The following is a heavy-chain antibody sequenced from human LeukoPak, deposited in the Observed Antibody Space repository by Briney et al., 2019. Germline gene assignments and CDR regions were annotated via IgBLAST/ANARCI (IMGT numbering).Heavy chain of an antibody. J-gene: IGHJ5*02. D-gene: IGHD3-9*01. CDR2: IIPIFGTA. CDR3: ARAVLRYFDWLLAYNWFDP. Sequence: GSSVKVSCKASGGTFSSYAISWVRQAPGQGLEWMGGIIPIFGTANCAQKFQGRVTITADKSTSTAYMELSSLRSEDTAVYYCARAVLRYFDWLLAYNWFDPWGQGTLVTVSS. CDR1: GGTFSSYA. V-gene: IGHV1-69*06.